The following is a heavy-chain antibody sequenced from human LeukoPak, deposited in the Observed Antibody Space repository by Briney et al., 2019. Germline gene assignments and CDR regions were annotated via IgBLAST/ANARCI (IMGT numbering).Heavy chain of an antibody. V-gene: IGHV3-23*01. CDR3: ARKSASGNYPLDY. J-gene: IGHJ4*02. D-gene: IGHD3-10*01. CDR1: GFNFRNYA. Sequence: GGSLRLSCAASGFNFRNYAMHWVRQAPGKGLEWVSVISADSAATFYADSVKGRFTISRDNGRNTVFLQMSSLRAEDTALYYCARKSASGNYPLDYWGQGTLVTVSS. CDR2: ISADSAAT.